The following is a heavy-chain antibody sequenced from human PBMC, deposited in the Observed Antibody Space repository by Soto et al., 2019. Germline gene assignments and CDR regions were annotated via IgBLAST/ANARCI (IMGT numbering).Heavy chain of an antibody. Sequence: QPGGSLRLSCSASGFTFSIYAMHWVRQAPGKGLEYVSSISINGGSTHYADSVKGRFTISRDNSKNTQYLQMSSPRADDTALYYCVKGGYYYDSSGYYPFDYWGQGTLVTVSS. CDR2: ISINGGST. J-gene: IGHJ4*02. CDR1: GFTFSIYA. CDR3: VKGGYYYDSSGYYPFDY. V-gene: IGHV3-64D*06. D-gene: IGHD3-22*01.